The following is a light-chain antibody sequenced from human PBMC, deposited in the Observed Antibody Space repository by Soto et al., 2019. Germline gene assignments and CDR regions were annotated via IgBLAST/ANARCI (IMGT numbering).Light chain of an antibody. CDR1: QGTSRY. V-gene: IGKV3-20*01. CDR2: GAS. J-gene: IGKJ5*01. CDR3: QQYSTSPIS. Sequence: ENVLTQSPGTLSLSPGERVTLSCRASQGTSRYLSWYQQRPGQAPKLLIFGASTMPTGIPARFSGSGSGTDFTLTISRLEPEDFAAYYCQQYSTSPISFGQGTRLQIK.